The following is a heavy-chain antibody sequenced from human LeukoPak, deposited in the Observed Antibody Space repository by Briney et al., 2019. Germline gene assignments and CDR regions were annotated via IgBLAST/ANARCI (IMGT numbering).Heavy chain of an antibody. CDR3: ARGSVVVPTVL. Sequence: KPGGSLRLSCAASGFTFSNYNMNWVRQAPGKGLEWVSSISSSSSYIYYGDSVKGRFTISRDNANNSLYLQMNSLRAEDTAVYYCARGSVVVPTVLWGQGTLVTVSS. J-gene: IGHJ4*02. CDR1: GFTFSNYN. V-gene: IGHV3-21*01. CDR2: ISSSSSYI. D-gene: IGHD2-2*01.